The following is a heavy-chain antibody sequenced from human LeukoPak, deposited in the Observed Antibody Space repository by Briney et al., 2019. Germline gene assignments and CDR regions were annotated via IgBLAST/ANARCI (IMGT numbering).Heavy chain of an antibody. J-gene: IGHJ5*02. V-gene: IGHV3-23*01. Sequence: TGGSLTLSCAAFGYTLRSYDMIWVRQAPGKGLEWVSYNRGPGTGTHYADSVKGRFSISRDDSKTTMYLQMNSLRAEDTAIYYCAKCTTYTTGWCNWLDPWGQGTLVTVSS. CDR3: AKCTTYTTGWCNWLDP. D-gene: IGHD2/OR15-2a*01. CDR1: GYTLRSYD. CDR2: NRGPGTGT.